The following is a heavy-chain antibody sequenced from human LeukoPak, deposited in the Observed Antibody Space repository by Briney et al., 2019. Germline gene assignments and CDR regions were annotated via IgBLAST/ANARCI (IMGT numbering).Heavy chain of an antibody. Sequence: SETLSLTCAVYGGSLSGYYWSWIRQPPGKGLEWIGEIKHSGSTNYNPSLKSRVTMSVDTSKNQFSLKLSSVTAADTAVYYCASVNDYGDPLPRYMDVWGKGTAVTVSS. CDR1: GGSLSGYY. D-gene: IGHD4-17*01. J-gene: IGHJ6*03. V-gene: IGHV4-34*01. CDR3: ASVNDYGDPLPRYMDV. CDR2: IKHSGST.